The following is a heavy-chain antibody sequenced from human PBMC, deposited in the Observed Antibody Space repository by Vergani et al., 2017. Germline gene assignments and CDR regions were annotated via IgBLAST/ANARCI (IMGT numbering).Heavy chain of an antibody. CDR2: AYHSGAT. CDR1: GYSVNSGYY. J-gene: IGHJ5*02. CDR3: AGGNDHGTYNPPLDP. Sequence: QVQLRESGPGLVKPSETLSLSCTMSGYSVNSGYYWAWIRQTAAKGLEWIGSAYHSGATYYNPSLESRVTILLDTSRKQFSLRLNSVTAAEPAVYYCAGGNDHGTYNPPLDPWGPGTRVTVSS. V-gene: IGHV4-38-2*02. D-gene: IGHD4/OR15-4a*01.